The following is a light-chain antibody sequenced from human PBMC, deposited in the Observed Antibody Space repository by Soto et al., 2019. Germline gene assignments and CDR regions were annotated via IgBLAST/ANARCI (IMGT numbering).Light chain of an antibody. CDR3: QQLNSYPRT. J-gene: IGKJ1*01. CDR2: AAS. V-gene: IGKV1-9*01. CDR1: QSISSY. Sequence: IQMTQSPSSLSASVGDRVTITCRASQSISSYLNWYQQKPGKAPKLLIYAASTLQSGVPSRFSGSGSGTEFTLTINSLQPEDFATYYCQQLNSYPRTFGQGTKVDIK.